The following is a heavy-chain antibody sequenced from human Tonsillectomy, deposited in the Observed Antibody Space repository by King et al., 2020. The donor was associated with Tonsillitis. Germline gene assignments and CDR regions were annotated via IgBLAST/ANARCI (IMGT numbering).Heavy chain of an antibody. V-gene: IGHV4-34*01. J-gene: IGHJ4*02. CDR2: NNHSGST. Sequence: VQLQQWGAGLLKPSETLSLTCAVYGGSFSGYYWSWIRQPPGKGLEWIGENNHSGSTNYNPSLKSRVTISVDTSKNQFSLKLSSVTAADTAVYYCAIHYDSSGYLLDYWGQGTLVTVSS. D-gene: IGHD3-22*01. CDR3: AIHYDSSGYLLDY. CDR1: GGSFSGYY.